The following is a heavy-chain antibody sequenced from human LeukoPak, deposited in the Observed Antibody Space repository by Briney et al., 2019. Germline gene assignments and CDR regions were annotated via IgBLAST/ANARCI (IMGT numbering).Heavy chain of an antibody. CDR3: TTDFVGEPDAFDI. J-gene: IGHJ3*02. Sequence: GGSLRLSCAASGFTFSNAWMSWVRQAPGKGLEWVGRIKSKTDGGTTDYAAPVKGRFTISRDDSKNTLYLQMNSLKTEDTAVYYCTTDFVGEPDAFDIWGQGTMVTVSS. CDR1: GFTFSNAW. CDR2: IKSKTDGGTT. D-gene: IGHD3-10*01. V-gene: IGHV3-15*01.